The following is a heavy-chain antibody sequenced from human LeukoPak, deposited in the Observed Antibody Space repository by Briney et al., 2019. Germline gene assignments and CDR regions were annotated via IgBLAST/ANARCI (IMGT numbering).Heavy chain of an antibody. D-gene: IGHD2-21*01. CDR2: IIPIFGTA. V-gene: IGHV1-69*13. J-gene: IGHJ1*01. CDR1: GGTFSSHV. Sequence: SVKVSCKASGGTFSSHVFSWVRQAPGQGLEWMGGIIPIFGTANYAQKFQGRVTIIADESTRTAYMELSSLRSEDTAMYYCARDSSEFRSLIPHWGQGTLVTVSS. CDR3: ARDSSEFRSLIPH.